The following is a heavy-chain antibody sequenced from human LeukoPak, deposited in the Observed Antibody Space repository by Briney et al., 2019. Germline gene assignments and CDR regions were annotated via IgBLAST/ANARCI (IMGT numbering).Heavy chain of an antibody. D-gene: IGHD4-17*01. CDR2: IYYSGST. J-gene: IGHJ4*02. Sequence: SETLSLTCTVSGDSISGYYWSWIRQPAGKGLEWIGYIYYSGSTNYNPSLKSRVTIPVDTSKNQFSLKLSSVTAADTAVYYCARGGGYGDSGDYWGQGTLVTVSS. CDR1: GDSISGYY. V-gene: IGHV4-59*01. CDR3: ARGGGYGDSGDY.